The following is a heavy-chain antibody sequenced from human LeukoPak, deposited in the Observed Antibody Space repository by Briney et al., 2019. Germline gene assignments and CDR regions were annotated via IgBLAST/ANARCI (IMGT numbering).Heavy chain of an antibody. Sequence: GGSLRLSCAASGFTFSSYSMNWVRQAPGKGLEWVSYISSSSSTIYYADPVKGRFTISRDNAKNSLYLQMNSLRAEDTAVYYCASLRKATSRDYWGQGTLVTVSS. D-gene: IGHD5-12*01. J-gene: IGHJ4*02. V-gene: IGHV3-48*04. CDR2: ISSSSSTI. CDR3: ASLRKATSRDY. CDR1: GFTFSSYS.